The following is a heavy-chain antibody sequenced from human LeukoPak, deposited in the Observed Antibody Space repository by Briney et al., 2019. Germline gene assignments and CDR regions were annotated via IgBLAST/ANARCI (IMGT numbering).Heavy chain of an antibody. V-gene: IGHV3-23*01. D-gene: IGHD3-9*01. CDR2: ISGSGGST. CDR1: GFTVSSNY. Sequence: GGSLRLSCAASGFTVSSNYMTWIRQAPGKGLEWGSAISGSGGSTYYADSVKGRFTISRDNSKNTLYLQMNSLRAEDTAVYYCAKDYPNYDILTGYYSYAFDIWGQGTMVTVSS. J-gene: IGHJ3*02. CDR3: AKDYPNYDILTGYYSYAFDI.